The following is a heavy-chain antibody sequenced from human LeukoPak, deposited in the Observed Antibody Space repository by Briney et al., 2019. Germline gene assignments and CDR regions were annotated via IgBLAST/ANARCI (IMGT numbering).Heavy chain of an antibody. CDR1: GFTFSSYG. Sequence: PGGSLRLSCAASGFTFSSYGMPWVRQAPGKGLEWVAVISYDGSNKYYADSVKGRFTISRDNSKNTLYLQMNSLRAEDTAVYYCASDIVVVPAAENEGYFDYWGQGTLVTVSS. V-gene: IGHV3-30-3*01. CDR2: ISYDGSNK. CDR3: ASDIVVVPAAENEGYFDY. J-gene: IGHJ4*02. D-gene: IGHD2-2*01.